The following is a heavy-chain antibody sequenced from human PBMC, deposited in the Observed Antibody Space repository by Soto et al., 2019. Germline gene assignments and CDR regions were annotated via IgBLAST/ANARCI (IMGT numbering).Heavy chain of an antibody. V-gene: IGHV1-46*01. D-gene: IGHD3-16*01. Sequence: ASVKVSCKASGDSVSNDYLHWVRQAPGQGFEWLGLISPFGGATAYTQRFKGRVTVTMDKSSTTFYLELSSLRSDDTAVYYCAKGRGGKTVANFGMDVWGQGVTVTVSS. CDR3: AKGRGGKTVANFGMDV. CDR2: ISPFGGAT. CDR1: GDSVSNDY. J-gene: IGHJ6*02.